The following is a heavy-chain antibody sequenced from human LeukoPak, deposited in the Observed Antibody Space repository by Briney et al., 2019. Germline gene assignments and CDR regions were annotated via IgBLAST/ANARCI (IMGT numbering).Heavy chain of an antibody. V-gene: IGHV3-11*01. Sequence: GGSLRLSCAASGFTFSDYYMSWIRQAPGKGLEWVSYISSSGSTIYYADSVKGRFTISRDNAKNSLYLQMNSLRAEDTAVYYCAREFLGQWPIHRGDYFDYWGQGTLVTVSS. CDR2: ISSSGSTI. CDR3: AREFLGQWPIHRGDYFDY. CDR1: GFTFSDYY. J-gene: IGHJ4*02. D-gene: IGHD6-19*01.